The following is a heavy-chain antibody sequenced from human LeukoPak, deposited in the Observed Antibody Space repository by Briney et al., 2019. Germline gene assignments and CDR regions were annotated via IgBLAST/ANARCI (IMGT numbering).Heavy chain of an antibody. CDR1: GGSFSGYY. D-gene: IGHD5-18*01. Sequence: SETLSLTCAVYGGSFSGYYWSWFRQPPGKGLEWIGEINHSGSTNYNPSLKSRVTISVDTSKNQFSLKLSSVTAADTAVYYCARVGYTYYYYGMDVWGQGTTVTVSS. J-gene: IGHJ6*02. V-gene: IGHV4-34*01. CDR3: ARVGYTYYYYGMDV. CDR2: INHSGST.